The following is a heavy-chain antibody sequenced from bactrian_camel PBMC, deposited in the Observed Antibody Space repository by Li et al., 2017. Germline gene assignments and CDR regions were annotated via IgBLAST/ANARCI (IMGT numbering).Heavy chain of an antibody. CDR1: GYATSHYC. Sequence: HVQLVESGGGSALAGGSVRLSCAISGYATSHYCIAWFRLSPGKEREEVAHIYARNGRSDVSGPVKGRFTINRDIVESTLYLRMNRLTAEDSAMYYCASGPSCRTIVARQFDVWGQGTQVTVS. J-gene: IGHJ4*01. CDR2: IYARNGRS. CDR3: ASGPSCRTIVARQFDV. V-gene: IGHV3S1*01.